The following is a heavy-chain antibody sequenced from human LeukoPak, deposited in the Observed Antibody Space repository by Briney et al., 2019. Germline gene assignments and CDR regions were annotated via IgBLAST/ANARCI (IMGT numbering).Heavy chain of an antibody. CDR2: IYYSGST. D-gene: IGHD3-16*01. CDR3: ARGGSWFDP. J-gene: IGHJ5*02. Sequence: PSETLSLTCAVSGYSISSGYYWGWIRQPPGKGLEWIGSIYYSGSTYYNPSLKSRVTISVDTSKNQFSLKLSSVTAADTAVYYCARGGSWFDPWGQGTLVTVSS. V-gene: IGHV4-38-2*01. CDR1: GYSISSGYY.